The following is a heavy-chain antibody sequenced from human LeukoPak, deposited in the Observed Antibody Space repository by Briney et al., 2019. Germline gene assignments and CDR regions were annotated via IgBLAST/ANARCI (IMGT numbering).Heavy chain of an antibody. Sequence: SGTLSLTCTVSGGSISSYYWSWIRQPPGKGLEWIGYIYYSGSTNYNPSLKSRVTISVDTSKNQFSLKLSSVTAADTAVYYCARRFDSWGQGTLVTVSS. CDR1: GGSISSYY. J-gene: IGHJ4*02. CDR2: IYYSGST. CDR3: ARRFDS. V-gene: IGHV4-59*08.